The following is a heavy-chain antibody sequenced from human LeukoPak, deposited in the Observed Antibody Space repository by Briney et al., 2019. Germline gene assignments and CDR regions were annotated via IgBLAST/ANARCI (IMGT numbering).Heavy chain of an antibody. CDR1: GFPFSNTW. V-gene: IGHV3-15*01. J-gene: IGHJ4*02. Sequence: GGSLRLSCAASGFPFSNTWMSWVRQAPGRGLEWVGRIQSKTDGWTTDYAAPVKGRFTISRNDSKNTLYLQMNSLKSEDTAVYYCTTATPHYFGSGSYSDTRYYFDSWGQGTLVTVSS. D-gene: IGHD3-10*01. CDR2: IQSKTDGWTT. CDR3: TTATPHYFGSGSYSDTRYYFDS.